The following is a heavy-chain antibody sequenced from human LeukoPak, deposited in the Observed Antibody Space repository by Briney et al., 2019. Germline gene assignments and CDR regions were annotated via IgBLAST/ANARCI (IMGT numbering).Heavy chain of an antibody. Sequence: GGSLRLSCAASGFTFSSYWMSWVRQAPGKGLEWVANIKQDGSEKYYVDSVKGRFTISRDNAKNSLYLQMNSLRAEDTAVYYCARDAYYYGSGTRRFDYWGQGTLVTVSS. D-gene: IGHD3-10*01. CDR1: GFTFSSYW. CDR2: IKQDGSEK. V-gene: IGHV3-7*01. J-gene: IGHJ4*02. CDR3: ARDAYYYGSGTRRFDY.